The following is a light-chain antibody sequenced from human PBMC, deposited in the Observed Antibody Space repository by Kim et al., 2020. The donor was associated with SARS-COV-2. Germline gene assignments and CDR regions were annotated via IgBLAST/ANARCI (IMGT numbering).Light chain of an antibody. V-gene: IGLV1-44*01. J-gene: IGLJ3*02. CDR2: SNK. CDR3: AASDDSLNGPP. CDR1: SSNIGSSA. Sequence: GQRGTIACPGGSSNIGSSAVQGYQKLPGTAPKVLIYSNKQRPSGVPDRFSGSKSGTSASLAISGLHSADEADYACAASDDSLNGPPFGGGTQLTVL.